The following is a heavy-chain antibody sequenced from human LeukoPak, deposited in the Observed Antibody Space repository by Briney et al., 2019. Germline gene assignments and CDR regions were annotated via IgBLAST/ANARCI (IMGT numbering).Heavy chain of an antibody. CDR3: ARTDNSGYHDY. CDR2: IYYSGST. J-gene: IGHJ4*02. Sequence: SETLSLTCTVSGGSISNYHWSWIRQPPGKGLEWIGYIYYSGSTNYNPSLKSRVTISVDTSKNRFTLKLSSVTAADTAVYYCARTDNSGYHDYGGQGILVTVSS. V-gene: IGHV4-59*01. D-gene: IGHD3-22*01. CDR1: GGSISNYH.